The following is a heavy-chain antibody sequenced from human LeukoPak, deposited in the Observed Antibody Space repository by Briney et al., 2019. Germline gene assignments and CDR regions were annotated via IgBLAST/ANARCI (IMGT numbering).Heavy chain of an antibody. V-gene: IGHV1-69-2*01. D-gene: IGHD1-26*01. CDR3: ATSPKVGATIGAFDI. CDR1: GYTFTHYY. Sequence: ASVKISCKVSGYTFTHYYMHWVQQAPGKGLEWMGLVDPEDGETIYAEKFQGRVTITADTSTDTAYMELSSLRSEDTAVYYCATSPKVGATIGAFDIWGQGTMVTVSS. J-gene: IGHJ3*02. CDR2: VDPEDGET.